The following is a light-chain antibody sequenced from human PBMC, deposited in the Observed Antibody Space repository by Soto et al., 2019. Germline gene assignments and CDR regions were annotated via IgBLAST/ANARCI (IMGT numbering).Light chain of an antibody. Sequence: QSVLTQPASVSGSPGQSITISCTGTRSDVGDYNYVSWYQQHPGKAPKTMIYDVSNRPSGVSNRFSGSKSGNTASLTISGLQAEDEADYYCSSYSSSSSLYVFGTGTKLTVL. CDR3: SSYSSSSSLYV. V-gene: IGLV2-14*01. CDR1: RSDVGDYNY. CDR2: DVS. J-gene: IGLJ1*01.